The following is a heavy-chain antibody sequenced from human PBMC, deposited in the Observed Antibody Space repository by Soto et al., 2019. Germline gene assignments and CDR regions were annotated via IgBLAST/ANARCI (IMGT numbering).Heavy chain of an antibody. CDR3: ARDGATGTTTPDFDY. J-gene: IGHJ4*02. CDR1: GYTFTSYG. CDR2: ISAYNGNT. V-gene: IGHV1-18*01. Sequence: QVQLVQSGAEVKKPGASVKVSCKASGYTFTSYGISWVRQAPGQVLEWMGWISAYNGNTNYAQKLQGRVTMTTDTSTSTAYMELRRLRSADTAVYYCARDGATGTTTPDFDYWGQGTLVTVSS. D-gene: IGHD1-1*01.